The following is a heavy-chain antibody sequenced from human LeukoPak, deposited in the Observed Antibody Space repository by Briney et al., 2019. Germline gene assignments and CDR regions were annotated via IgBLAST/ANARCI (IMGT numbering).Heavy chain of an antibody. CDR1: GYSISSGYY. Sequence: SETLSLTCAVSGYSISSGYYGGWIRPPPGKGLEWIGSIYHSGSTYYNPSLKSRVTISVDTSKNQFSLKLSSVTAADTAVYYCASYEYSSSWVNYFDYWGQGTLVTVSS. V-gene: IGHV4-38-2*01. D-gene: IGHD6-6*01. CDR2: IYHSGST. J-gene: IGHJ4*02. CDR3: ASYEYSSSWVNYFDY.